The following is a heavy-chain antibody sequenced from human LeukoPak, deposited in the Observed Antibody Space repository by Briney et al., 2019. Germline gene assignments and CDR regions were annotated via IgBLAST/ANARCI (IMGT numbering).Heavy chain of an antibody. Sequence: EASVKVSCKASGYTFTSYGISWVRQAPGQGLEWMGWINSKTGGTKFAQKFQGRVTMTRDTSISTAYVELSSLRSDDTAVYYCARADPVAYWGQGTQVTVSS. CDR3: ARADPVAY. CDR2: INSKTGGT. CDR1: GYTFTSYG. V-gene: IGHV1-2*02. J-gene: IGHJ4*02.